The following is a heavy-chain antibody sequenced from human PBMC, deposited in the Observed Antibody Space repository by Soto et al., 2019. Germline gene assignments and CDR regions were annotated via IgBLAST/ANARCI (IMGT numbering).Heavy chain of an antibody. D-gene: IGHD1-1*01. V-gene: IGHV4-39*01. Sequence: SETLSLTCTVSGGSISSSSYYWGWIRQPPGKGLEWIGSIYYSGSTYYNPSLKSRVTISVDTSKNQFSLKLSSVTAADTAVYYCARHRPTGTPVDFDYWGQGTLVTVSS. CDR1: GGSISSSSYY. CDR2: IYYSGST. J-gene: IGHJ4*02. CDR3: ARHRPTGTPVDFDY.